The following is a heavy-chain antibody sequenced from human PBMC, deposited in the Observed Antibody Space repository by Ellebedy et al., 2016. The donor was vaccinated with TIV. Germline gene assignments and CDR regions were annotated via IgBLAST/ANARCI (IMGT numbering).Heavy chain of an antibody. CDR3: ASSGDSYGYPFDY. V-gene: IGHV3-21*01. Sequence: GESLKISXAASGFTFSSYSMNWVRQAPGKGLEWVSSISGSSSYIYYADSVKGRFTISRDNAKNSLYLQMNNLRAEDTAVYYCASSGDSYGYPFDYWGQGTLVTVSS. CDR1: GFTFSSYS. D-gene: IGHD5-18*01. CDR2: ISGSSSYI. J-gene: IGHJ4*02.